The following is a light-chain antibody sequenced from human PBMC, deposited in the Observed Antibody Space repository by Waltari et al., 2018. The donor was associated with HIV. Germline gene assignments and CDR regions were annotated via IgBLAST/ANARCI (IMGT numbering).Light chain of an antibody. J-gene: IGKJ4*01. V-gene: IGKV4-1*01. CDR3: QQYYHTHRT. CDR2: WAS. Sequence: EIVLTTPPDSLPVSLGGRATINCKSSQSVLYTPNNKNFLAWYQQQPGQPPKWLIYWASTRKSGVPNRCSGSGSGTDFTLTISSLQAEDVAVYYCQQYYHTHRTVGGWTKVEIK. CDR1: QSVLYTPNNKNF.